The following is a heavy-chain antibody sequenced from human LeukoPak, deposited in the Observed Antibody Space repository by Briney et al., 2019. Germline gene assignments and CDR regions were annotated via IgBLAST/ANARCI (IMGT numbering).Heavy chain of an antibody. CDR2: ISAYNGNT. D-gene: IGHD2-2*02. Sequence: ASVKVSCKASGYTFTSFGISWVRQAPGQGLEWMGWISAYNGNTNYAQKLQGRVTMTTDTSTSTAYMELRSLRSDDTAAYYCARVPEMSYPFDYWGQGTLVTVSS. CDR1: GYTFTSFG. CDR3: ARVPEMSYPFDY. V-gene: IGHV1-18*01. J-gene: IGHJ4*02.